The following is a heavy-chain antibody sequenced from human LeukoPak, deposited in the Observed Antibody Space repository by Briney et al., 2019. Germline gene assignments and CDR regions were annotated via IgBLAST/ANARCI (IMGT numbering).Heavy chain of an antibody. Sequence: GGSLRLSCAASGFTFSSYVMHWVRQAPGKGLEWVAIISYDGSNEYYADSVKGRFTISRDNAKNSLYLQMNSLRAEDTAVYYCARGVTGGVISYYYYMDVWGKGTTVTISS. D-gene: IGHD3-16*01. CDR1: GFTFSSYV. CDR3: ARGVTGGVISYYYYMDV. V-gene: IGHV3-30*04. J-gene: IGHJ6*03. CDR2: ISYDGSNE.